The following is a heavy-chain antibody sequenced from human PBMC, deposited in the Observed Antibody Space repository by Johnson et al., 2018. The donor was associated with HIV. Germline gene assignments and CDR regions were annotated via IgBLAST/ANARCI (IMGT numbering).Heavy chain of an antibody. CDR1: GVTVSINY. CDR3: ARDLTNWGVGDAFDI. J-gene: IGHJ3*02. Sequence: EQLVDAGGGLIQPGGSLRRSCVASGVTVSINYMSWVRPAPGQGLEWVSVIYSGGSHYYAASATGRITIPRYNSKNTLYLQMNSLRAEDTAVYYCARDLTNWGVGDAFDIWGQGTMVTVSS. CDR2: IYSGGSH. D-gene: IGHD7-27*01. V-gene: IGHV3-53*05.